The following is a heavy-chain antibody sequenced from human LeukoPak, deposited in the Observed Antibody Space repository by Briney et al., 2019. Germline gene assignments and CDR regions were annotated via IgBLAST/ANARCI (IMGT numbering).Heavy chain of an antibody. CDR1: GGSLSGFY. V-gene: IGHV4-34*01. D-gene: IGHD3-10*01. CDR3: ARGGTFGEPFSRS. Sequence: PSETLSLICAVYGGSLSGFYWTWIRQPRGKGLEWIGEINQSGITNYSPSLKSRMVISVDTSKRQFSLKLNSVTAADTAVYYCARGGTFGEPFSRSWGQGTLVTVSS. CDR2: INQSGIT. J-gene: IGHJ4*02.